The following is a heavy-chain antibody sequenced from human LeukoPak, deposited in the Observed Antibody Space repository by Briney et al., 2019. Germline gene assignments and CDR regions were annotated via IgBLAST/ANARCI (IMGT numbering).Heavy chain of an antibody. Sequence: SSETLSLTCTVSGGSISSYYWSWIRQPPGKGLEWIGYIYYSGSTNYNPSLESRVTISVDTSKNQFSLKLSSVTAADTAVYYCARHGAYGDRFDYWGQGTLVTVSS. CDR3: ARHGAYGDRFDY. J-gene: IGHJ4*02. V-gene: IGHV4-59*08. CDR2: IYYSGST. D-gene: IGHD4-17*01. CDR1: GGSISSYY.